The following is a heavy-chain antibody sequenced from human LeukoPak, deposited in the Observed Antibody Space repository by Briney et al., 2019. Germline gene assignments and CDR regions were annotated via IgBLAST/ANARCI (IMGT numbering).Heavy chain of an antibody. CDR3: ARVGGMDYYYYMDV. D-gene: IGHD1-14*01. Sequence: SETLPLTCTVSGGSISSYYWSCIRQPPGKGLEWIGYIYYSGSTNYNPSLKSRVTISVDTSKNQFSLKLSSVTAADTAVYYCARVGGMDYYYYMDVWGKGTTVTVSS. CDR1: GGSISSYY. CDR2: IYYSGST. V-gene: IGHV4-59*01. J-gene: IGHJ6*03.